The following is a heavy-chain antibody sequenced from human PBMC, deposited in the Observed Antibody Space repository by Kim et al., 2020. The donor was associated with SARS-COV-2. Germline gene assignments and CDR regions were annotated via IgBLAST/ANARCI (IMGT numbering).Heavy chain of an antibody. CDR1: GFIFSSFR. Sequence: GGSLRLSCAASGFIFSSFRLSWVRQAPGKGLEWVSSISVGSGGTFYAESVKGRFTISRDNPKNTLYLQMNSLRAEDTAVYYCATVSPGYWYFDLWGRGTL. CDR2: ISVGSGGT. J-gene: IGHJ2*01. V-gene: IGHV3-23*01. D-gene: IGHD1-1*01. CDR3: ATVSPGYWYFDL.